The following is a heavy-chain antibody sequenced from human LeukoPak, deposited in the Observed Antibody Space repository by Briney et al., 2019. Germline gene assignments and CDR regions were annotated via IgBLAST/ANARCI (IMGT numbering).Heavy chain of an antibody. J-gene: IGHJ4*02. D-gene: IGHD2-15*01. Sequence: SETLSLTCTVSGGSISSYYWSWIRQPPGKGLEWIGCIYYSGSTNYNPSLQSRVTISVDTSKNQFSLKLSSVTAADTAVYYCARVICSGGSCRFDYWGQGTLVTVSS. V-gene: IGHV4-59*12. CDR2: IYYSGST. CDR3: ARVICSGGSCRFDY. CDR1: GGSISSYY.